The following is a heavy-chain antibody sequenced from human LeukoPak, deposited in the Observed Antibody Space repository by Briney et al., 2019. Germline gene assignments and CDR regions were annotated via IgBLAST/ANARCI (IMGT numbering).Heavy chain of an antibody. J-gene: IGHJ6*02. CDR1: GGTFSSYA. CDR3: AKRIAAVLPYYYYGMDV. D-gene: IGHD6-13*01. V-gene: IGHV1-69*13. CDR2: IIPIFGTA. Sequence: ASVKVSCKASGGTFSSYAISWVRQAPGQGLEWMGGIIPIFGTANYAQKFQGRVTITADESTSTAYMELSSLRSEDTAVYYCAKRIAAVLPYYYYGMDVWGQGTTVTVSS.